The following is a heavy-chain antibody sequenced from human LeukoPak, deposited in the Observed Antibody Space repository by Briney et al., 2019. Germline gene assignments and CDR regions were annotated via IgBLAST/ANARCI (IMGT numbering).Heavy chain of an antibody. CDR3: AASPDIVVVPAARPFDY. J-gene: IGHJ4*02. D-gene: IGHD2-2*01. CDR1: GGSISSYY. Sequence: PSETLSLTCTVSGGSISSYYWSWIRQPPGKGLEWIGYIYYSGSTNYNPSLKSRVTISVDTSKNQFSLKLSSVTAADTAVYYCAASPDIVVVPAARPFDYWGQGTLVTVSS. V-gene: IGHV4-59*01. CDR2: IYYSGST.